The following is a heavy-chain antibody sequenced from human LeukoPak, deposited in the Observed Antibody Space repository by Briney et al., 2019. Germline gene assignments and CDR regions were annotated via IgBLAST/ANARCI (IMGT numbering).Heavy chain of an antibody. V-gene: IGHV7-4-1*02. D-gene: IGHD5-18*01. CDR2: INTKTGNP. Sequence: ASVKVSCKASGYTFSSYAMNWVRRAPGQGLEWMGWINTKTGNPTYAQGFTGRFVFSLDTSVSTAYLQISSLKAEDTAVYYCARGYSYGSPSEAYYFDYWGQGTLVTVSS. CDR3: ARGYSYGSPSEAYYFDY. J-gene: IGHJ4*02. CDR1: GYTFSSYA.